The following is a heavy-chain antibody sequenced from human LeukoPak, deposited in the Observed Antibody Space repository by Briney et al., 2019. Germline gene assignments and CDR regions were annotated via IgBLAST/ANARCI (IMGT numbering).Heavy chain of an antibody. V-gene: IGHV1-69*04. CDR1: GGTFSSYP. Sequence: SVKVSCKASGGTFSSYPISWVRQAPGQGLEWMGRIIPIFDIVNYADNFQGRVTITADKSTSTAYMELSSLRSEDTAMYYCARDRNAWVVGATAEYFQNWGQGTLVTVSS. J-gene: IGHJ1*01. CDR3: ARDRNAWVVGATAEYFQN. CDR2: IIPIFDIV. D-gene: IGHD1-26*01.